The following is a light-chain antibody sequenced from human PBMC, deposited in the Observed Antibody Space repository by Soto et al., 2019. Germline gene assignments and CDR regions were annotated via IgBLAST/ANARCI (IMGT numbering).Light chain of an antibody. CDR2: DAS. CDR3: QQRSSWIT. CDR1: QSVNSH. V-gene: IGKV3-11*01. Sequence: EIVLTQSPATLSLWPGETAILSCRASQSVNSHLSWYQQKPGQAPRLLIYDASKRAPGIPARFSGSGSATEFTLTISSLEHEDFVLYYCQQRSSWITFGQGTRVEIE. J-gene: IGKJ5*01.